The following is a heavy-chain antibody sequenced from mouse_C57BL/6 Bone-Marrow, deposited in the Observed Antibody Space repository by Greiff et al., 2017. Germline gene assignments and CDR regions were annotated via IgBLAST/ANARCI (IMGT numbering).Heavy chain of an antibody. Sequence: VKLQESGAELVKPGASVKLSCKASGYTFTSYWMHWVKPRPGQGLEWIGMLHPNSGSTNYNEKFKNKATLTVDKSSITAYMQLSSLTSEDSAVYYCARSYYSNFLYAMDYWGQGTSVTVSS. CDR1: GYTFTSYW. D-gene: IGHD2-5*01. V-gene: IGHV1-64*01. J-gene: IGHJ4*01. CDR2: LHPNSGST. CDR3: ARSYYSNFLYAMDY.